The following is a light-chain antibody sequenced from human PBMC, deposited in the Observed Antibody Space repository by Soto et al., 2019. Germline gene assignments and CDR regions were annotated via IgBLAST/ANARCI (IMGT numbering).Light chain of an antibody. Sequence: EIVMTQSPATLSVSPGESATLYCRASQDIKTNIAWHPRKPGQAPRPLMYGASIRAAGVPARFSGSGSGTEFTLTVSSLRSEDLATYFCQQDSSWYTFGQGTKLEIK. CDR2: GAS. J-gene: IGKJ2*01. CDR3: QQDSSWYT. V-gene: IGKV3-15*01. CDR1: QDIKTN.